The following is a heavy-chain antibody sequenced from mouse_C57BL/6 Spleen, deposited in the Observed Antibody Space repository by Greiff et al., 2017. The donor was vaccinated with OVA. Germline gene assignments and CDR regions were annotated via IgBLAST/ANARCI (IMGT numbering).Heavy chain of an antibody. CDR2: IYPGDGDT. CDR1: GYAFSSYW. Sequence: SGAELVKPGASVKISCKASGYAFSSYWMNWVKQRPGKGLEWIGQIYPGDGDTNYNGKFKGKATLTADKSSSTAYMQLSSLTSEDAAVYFCARWDYGSSSYAMDYWGQGTSVTVSS. CDR3: ARWDYGSSSYAMDY. D-gene: IGHD1-1*01. J-gene: IGHJ4*01. V-gene: IGHV1-80*01.